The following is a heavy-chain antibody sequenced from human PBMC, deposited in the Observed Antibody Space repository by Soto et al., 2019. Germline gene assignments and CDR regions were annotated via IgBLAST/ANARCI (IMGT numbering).Heavy chain of an antibody. CDR1: GGTFSSYA. D-gene: IGHD1-20*01. CDR2: IIPIFGTA. CDR3: ARVLITNISGRSTYYYYGMDV. V-gene: IGHV1-69*13. Sequence: SVKVSCKASGGTFSSYAISWVLQAPGQGLEWMGGIIPIFGTANYAQKFQGRVTITADESTSTAYMELSSLRSEDTAVYYCARVLITNISGRSTYYYYGMDVWGQGTTVTVSS. J-gene: IGHJ6*02.